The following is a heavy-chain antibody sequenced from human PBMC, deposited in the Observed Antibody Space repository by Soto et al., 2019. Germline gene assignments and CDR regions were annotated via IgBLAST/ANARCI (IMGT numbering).Heavy chain of an antibody. D-gene: IGHD2-8*01. CDR1: GLTFARSA. CDR2: IVVGSGNT. J-gene: IGHJ6*02. CDR3: AADAPMVYVGYYYGMDV. V-gene: IGHV1-58*01. Sequence: SEHVSCKDCGLTFARSAVQWVRQSRRQRLEWIGWIVVGSGNTNYEQKFQERVTITRDMSTSTAYMELSSLRSEDTAVYYCAADAPMVYVGYYYGMDVWGQGTTVTVSS.